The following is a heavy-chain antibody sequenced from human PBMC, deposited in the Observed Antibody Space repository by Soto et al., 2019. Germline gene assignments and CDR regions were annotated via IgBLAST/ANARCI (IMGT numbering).Heavy chain of an antibody. CDR1: GYTFTSYG. V-gene: IGHV1-18*01. Sequence: ASVNVSCKASGYTFTSYGISWVRQAPGQGLELMGWISAYNGNTNYAQKLQGRVTMTTXXXXXXAXMXLGXXXSEDTAVYYCAREGIPNSSSPFVIGHWGRGTPVTV. D-gene: IGHD6-6*01. CDR2: ISAYNGNT. J-gene: IGHJ5*02. CDR3: AREGIPNSSSPFVIGH.